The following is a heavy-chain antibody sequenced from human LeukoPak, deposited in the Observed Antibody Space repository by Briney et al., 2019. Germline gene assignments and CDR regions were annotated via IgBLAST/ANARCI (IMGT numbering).Heavy chain of an antibody. J-gene: IGHJ5*02. CDR2: IYTSGST. V-gene: IGHV4-39*07. CDR3: ARDRGFPYSSSWYKGSNNWFDP. D-gene: IGHD6-13*01. CDR1: GGSISSSSYY. Sequence: SETLSLTCTVSGGSISSSSYYWGWIRQPPGKGLEWIGRIYTSGSTNYNPSLKSRVTMSVDTSKNQFSLKLSSVTAADTAVYYCARDRGFPYSSSWYKGSNNWFDPWGQGTLVTVSS.